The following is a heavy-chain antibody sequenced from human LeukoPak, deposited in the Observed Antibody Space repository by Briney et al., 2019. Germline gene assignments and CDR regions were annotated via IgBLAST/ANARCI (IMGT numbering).Heavy chain of an antibody. CDR2: IYSSGSA. D-gene: IGHD3-16*01. CDR3: ARHYGP. Sequence: SQTLSLACTVSGGSISSGSYYWTWIRQHPGKGLEWIGYIYSSGSAYYNPSLKSRVTISVDTSKNQFSLKLNSVTATDTAVYYCARHYGPWGQGTLVTVSS. V-gene: IGHV4-31*03. CDR1: GGSISSGSYY. J-gene: IGHJ4*02.